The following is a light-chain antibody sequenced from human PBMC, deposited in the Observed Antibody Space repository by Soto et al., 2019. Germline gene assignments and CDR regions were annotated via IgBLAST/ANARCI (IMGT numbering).Light chain of an antibody. Sequence: EIVLTQSPATLSLSPEERATLSCRASHSVSNYLAWYQQKPGQAPRLLIYDASNRATGIPARFSGSGSGTDFTLTISSLEPEDFAVYYCQHRSNWPPWTFGQGTKVEIK. CDR2: DAS. CDR1: HSVSNY. V-gene: IGKV3-11*01. CDR3: QHRSNWPPWT. J-gene: IGKJ1*01.